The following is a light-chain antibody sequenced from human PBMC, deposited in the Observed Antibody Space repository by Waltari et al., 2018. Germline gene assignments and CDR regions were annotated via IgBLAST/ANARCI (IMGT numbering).Light chain of an antibody. V-gene: IGKV1-27*01. CDR3: QKYDSVPFT. CDR1: QGICNY. Sequence: DIQMTQSPSSLSASVGDRVTITCRASQGICNYLAWYQQTPGKVPKLLIYAASTLQSGVPSRFRGSGSGTDFTLTISSLQPEDVATYYCQKYDSVPFTFGPGTKVDI. J-gene: IGKJ3*01. CDR2: AAS.